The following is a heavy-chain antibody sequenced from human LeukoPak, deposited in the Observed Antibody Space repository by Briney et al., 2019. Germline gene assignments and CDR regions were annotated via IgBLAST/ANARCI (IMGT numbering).Heavy chain of an antibody. Sequence: ASVKVSCKASGYSFTDKYMHWVRQAPGQGLEWMGWINPNSGGTNYAQKFQGRVTMTTDTSMSTAYMELSRLTSDDTAVYYCARDYGSGSPRYYYYMDVWGKGTTVTISS. J-gene: IGHJ6*03. CDR1: GYSFTDKY. D-gene: IGHD3-10*01. CDR2: INPNSGGT. V-gene: IGHV1-2*02. CDR3: ARDYGSGSPRYYYYMDV.